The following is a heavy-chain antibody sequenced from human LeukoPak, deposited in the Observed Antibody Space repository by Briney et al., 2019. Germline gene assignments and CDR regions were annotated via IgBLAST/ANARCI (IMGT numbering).Heavy chain of an antibody. V-gene: IGHV3-53*05. CDR1: GFTVSSNY. Sequence: PGGSLRLSCAASGFTVSSNYMSWVRQAPGKGLEWVSVIYSGGSTYYADSVKGRFTISRDNNKNSLYLQMNSLRTEDTALYYCARDSSGSLDYWGQGTLVTVSS. CDR3: ARDSSGSLDY. CDR2: IYSGGST. J-gene: IGHJ4*02. D-gene: IGHD1-26*01.